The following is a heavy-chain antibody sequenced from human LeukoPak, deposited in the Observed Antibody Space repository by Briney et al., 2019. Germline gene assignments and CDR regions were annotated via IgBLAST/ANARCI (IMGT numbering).Heavy chain of an antibody. CDR1: GFTFSSYS. Sequence: GGSLRLSCAASGFTFSSYSMNWVRQAPGKGLEWVSSISSSSSYIYYADSVKGRFTISRDDSKSTLYLQMNSLRAEDTAVYYCARSFGGGYAYFDYWGQGTLVTVSS. CDR2: ISSSSSYI. V-gene: IGHV3-21*01. J-gene: IGHJ4*02. D-gene: IGHD1-26*01. CDR3: ARSFGGGYAYFDY.